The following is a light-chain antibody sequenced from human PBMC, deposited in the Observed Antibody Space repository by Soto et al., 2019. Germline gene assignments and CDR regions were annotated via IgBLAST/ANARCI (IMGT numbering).Light chain of an antibody. CDR3: QQLNNYPLT. V-gene: IGKV1-9*01. CDR2: AAS. CDR1: QGISSS. Sequence: DIQLTQSPTFLSASVGDRVTITCRASQGISSSLAWYQQKPGKAPKILIYAASTLQSGVPSRLSGSGSGTEFTLTISSLQPEDFGTYYCQQLNNYPLTFGGGTKVEIK. J-gene: IGKJ4*01.